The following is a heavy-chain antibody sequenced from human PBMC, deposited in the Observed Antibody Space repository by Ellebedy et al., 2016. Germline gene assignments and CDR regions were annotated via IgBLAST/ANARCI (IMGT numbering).Heavy chain of an antibody. CDR1: GDSFSSNSAA. CDR3: ARSDPPYYYYGMDV. V-gene: IGHV6-1*01. J-gene: IGHJ6*02. Sequence: SQTLSLTCXISGDSFSSNSAAWNWIRQSPSRGLEWLGRTYYRSKWYNDYAVSVKSRITINPDTSKNQFSLQLNSVTPEDTAVYYCARSDPPYYYYGMDVWGQGTTVTVSS. CDR2: TYYRSKWYN.